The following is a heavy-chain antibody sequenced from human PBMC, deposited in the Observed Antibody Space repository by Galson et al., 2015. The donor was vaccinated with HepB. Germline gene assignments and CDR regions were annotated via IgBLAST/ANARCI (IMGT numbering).Heavy chain of an antibody. CDR1: GGSISSYY. CDR3: ASGGDGNWFDP. CDR2: IYYSGST. J-gene: IGHJ5*02. Sequence: SETLSLTCTVSGGSISSYYWSWIRQPPGKGLEWIGYIYYSGSTYYNPSLKSRVTISVDTSKNQFSLKLSSVTAADTAVYYCASGGDGNWFDPWGQGTLVTVSS. V-gene: IGHV4-59*04. D-gene: IGHD3-16*01.